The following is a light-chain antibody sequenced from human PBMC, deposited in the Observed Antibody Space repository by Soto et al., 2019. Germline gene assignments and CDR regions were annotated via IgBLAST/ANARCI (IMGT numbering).Light chain of an antibody. CDR2: GAS. V-gene: IGKV3-20*01. Sequence: EIGLTQSPGTLSLSQGEIATLSCRASQSVSSTYLAWYQQKLGQAPRLLIYGASSRATGIPDRFSGSGSGTDFTLSISRLEPEDFAVYYCQQYGSSPRTFGQGTKVDIK. CDR1: QSVSSTY. J-gene: IGKJ1*01. CDR3: QQYGSSPRT.